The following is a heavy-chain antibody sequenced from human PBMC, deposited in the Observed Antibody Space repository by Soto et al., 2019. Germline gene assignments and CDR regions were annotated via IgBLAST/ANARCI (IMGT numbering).Heavy chain of an antibody. CDR2: IYYSGST. Sequence: SETLSLTCTVSGGSISVGGYYWSWIRQHPGKGLEWIGYIYYSGSTYYNPSLESRVTISVDTSKNQFSLKLSSVTAADTAVYCCVVAGDDNWFDPWVQGPVVTIFS. CDR3: VVAGDDNWFDP. V-gene: IGHV4-31*03. D-gene: IGHD6-19*01. J-gene: IGHJ5*01. CDR1: GGSISVGGYY.